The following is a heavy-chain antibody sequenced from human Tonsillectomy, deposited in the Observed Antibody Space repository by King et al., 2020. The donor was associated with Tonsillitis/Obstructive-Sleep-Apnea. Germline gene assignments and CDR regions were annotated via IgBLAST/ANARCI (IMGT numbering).Heavy chain of an antibody. Sequence: HVQLPQWGAGLLKPSETLSLTCGVHGGSFSGNYWSWIRQTPGKGLEWIGEINHSGSTNYNPSLKSRVTISVDTSKNQFSLKLSSVTAADAAVYYCARGGYSRPHHTTPYYYIDVWGTGATVTVSS. D-gene: IGHD6-13*01. CDR1: GGSFSGNY. CDR2: INHSGST. J-gene: IGHJ6*03. CDR3: ARGGYSRPHHTTPYYYIDV. V-gene: IGHV4-34*01.